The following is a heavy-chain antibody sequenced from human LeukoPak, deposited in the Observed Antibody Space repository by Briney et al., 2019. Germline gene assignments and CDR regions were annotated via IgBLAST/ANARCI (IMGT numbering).Heavy chain of an antibody. D-gene: IGHD2-15*01. CDR3: ARGDVMVVAATLNY. CDR2: ITGNGGST. CDR1: GFTFSSYA. J-gene: IGHJ4*02. Sequence: GGSLRLSCAASGFTFSSYAMHWVRDAPGKGLEYVSAITGNGGSTFYANSVKGRFTISRDNSKNTLYLQMGSLRAEDMAVYYCARGDVMVVAATLNYWGQGTLVTVSS. V-gene: IGHV3-64*01.